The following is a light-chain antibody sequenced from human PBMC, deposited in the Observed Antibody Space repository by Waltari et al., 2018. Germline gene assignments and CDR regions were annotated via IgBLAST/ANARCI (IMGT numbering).Light chain of an antibody. V-gene: IGKV2-28*01. CDR1: QSLLHSNGYNY. CDR3: MQALQTPRT. J-gene: IGKJ2*01. Sequence: DIVMTQSPLSLPVTPGEPASTPCSSSQSLLHSNGYNYLDWYLQKPGQSPQVLIYLTSNRASGVPDRFSGSGSGTDFTLKISRVEAEDVGVYYCMQALQTPRTFGQGTRLEIK. CDR2: LTS.